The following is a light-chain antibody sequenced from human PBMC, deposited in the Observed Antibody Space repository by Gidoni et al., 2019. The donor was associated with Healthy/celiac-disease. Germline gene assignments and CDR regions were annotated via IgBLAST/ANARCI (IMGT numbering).Light chain of an antibody. V-gene: IGKV4-1*01. CDR1: QSILYSSNNKNN. Sequence: DIAMTQSPDSLAVSLGERATINCKSSQSILYSSNNKNNLSWYQQKPGQPPKLLIYWASTRESGVPARFSGSGSGTDFTLTISSLRAEDVAVYYCQQYYGSPYTFGQGTKLEIK. CDR3: QQYYGSPYT. J-gene: IGKJ2*01. CDR2: WAS.